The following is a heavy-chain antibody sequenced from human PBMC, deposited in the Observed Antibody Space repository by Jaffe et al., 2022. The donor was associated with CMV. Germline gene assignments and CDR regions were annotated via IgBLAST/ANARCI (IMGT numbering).Heavy chain of an antibody. D-gene: IGHD2-2*01. CDR1: GDSISNYY. CDR3: ATLPSV. Sequence: QVQLQESGPGLVKPSETLSLTCNVSGDSISNYYWSWIRQPPGMGLEWIGYMSSNGRTTYNPSLQSRVTISVDTSKNQVSLKLSSVTAADTAIYYCATLPSVWGQGTLVTVSS. CDR2: MSSNGRT. J-gene: IGHJ4*02. V-gene: IGHV4-59*01.